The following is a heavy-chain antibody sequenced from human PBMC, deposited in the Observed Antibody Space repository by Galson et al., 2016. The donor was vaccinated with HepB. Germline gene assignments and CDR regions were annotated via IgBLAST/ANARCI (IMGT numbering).Heavy chain of an antibody. CDR2: MNPTSGRT. J-gene: IGHJ6*02. CDR3: ARDSSDWSLPSGLYGMDG. V-gene: IGHV1-46*01. D-gene: IGHD6-19*01. Sequence: SVKVSCKASGYTFSSHHMHWVRQAPGQGLEWMGAMNPTSGRTNYAQKFQGRVAMTRDTSTSTVYMELSSLTSDDTAIYYCARDSSDWSLPSGLYGMDGWGRGTTVTVSS. CDR1: GYTFSSHH.